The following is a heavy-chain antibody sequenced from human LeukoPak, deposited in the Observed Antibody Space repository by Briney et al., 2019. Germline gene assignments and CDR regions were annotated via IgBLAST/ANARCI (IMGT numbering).Heavy chain of an antibody. CDR2: ISGSGGST. CDR1: GFTFSSYA. V-gene: IGHV3-23*01. CDR3: AKDRTAGYDGLVDY. D-gene: IGHD5-12*01. Sequence: GGSLRLSCAASGFTFSSYAMSWVRQAPGKGLEWVSAISGSGGSTYYADSVKGRFTISRDNSKNALYLQINSLRAEDTAVYYCAKDRTAGYDGLVDYWGQGTLVTVSS. J-gene: IGHJ4*02.